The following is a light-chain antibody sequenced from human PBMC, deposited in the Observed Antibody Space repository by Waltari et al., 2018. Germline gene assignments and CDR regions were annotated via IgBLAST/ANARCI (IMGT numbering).Light chain of an antibody. J-gene: IGLJ2*01. CDR2: SNS. Sequence: SVLTQPPSASATPGQSVPISCSGGRSNLGASPLSWYQPVPGTAPKLLLYSNSLRPSGVPGRFSGAKSGISASLAISDLQSEDEADYYCATWDDSLKGVIFGGGSKLTVL. V-gene: IGLV1-44*01. CDR1: RSNLGASP. CDR3: ATWDDSLKGVI.